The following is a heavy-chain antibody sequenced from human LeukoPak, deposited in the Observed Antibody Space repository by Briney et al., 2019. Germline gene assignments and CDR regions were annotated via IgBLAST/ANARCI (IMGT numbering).Heavy chain of an antibody. J-gene: IGHJ4*02. Sequence: KPGGSLRLSCAASGFTFSDYYMIWIRQAPGKGLEYISYISSSSTDIKYADSVKGRFTISRENAKNSVYLQMNSLRAEDTAVYYCARTARGLDYWGQGTPVTVSS. V-gene: IGHV3-11*03. D-gene: IGHD2-21*02. CDR2: ISSSSTDI. CDR1: GFTFSDYY. CDR3: ARTARGLDY.